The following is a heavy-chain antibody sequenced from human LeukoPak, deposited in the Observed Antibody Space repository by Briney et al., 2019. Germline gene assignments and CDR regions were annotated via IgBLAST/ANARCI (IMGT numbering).Heavy chain of an antibody. J-gene: IGHJ4*02. D-gene: IGHD6-13*01. CDR3: AKVHSSSWYSHDY. V-gene: IGHV3-7*03. CDR2: INQDGSDK. CDR1: GFISSGYW. Sequence: GGSLRLSCAASGFISSGYWMTWVRQAPGKGLEWVANINQDGSDKYYVDSVKGRFTISRDKAKNSLYLQMNSLRAEDTAVYYCAKVHSSSWYSHDYWGQGTLVTVSS.